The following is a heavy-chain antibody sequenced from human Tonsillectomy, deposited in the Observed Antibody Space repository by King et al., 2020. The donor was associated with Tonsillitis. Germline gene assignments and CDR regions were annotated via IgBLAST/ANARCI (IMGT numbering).Heavy chain of an antibody. CDR1: GGSISSYY. J-gene: IGHJ2*01. V-gene: IGHV4-59*01. D-gene: IGHD6-19*01. CDR2: ISYSGST. Sequence: QLQESGPGLVKPSETLSLTCTVSGGSISSYYWNWIRQPPGKGLEWIGYISYSGSTNYNPSLKSRVTISVDTSKNHFSLKLSSVTAADTAVYYCARGGAQWLVPGSWYFDLWGRGTLVTVSS. CDR3: ARGGAQWLVPGSWYFDL.